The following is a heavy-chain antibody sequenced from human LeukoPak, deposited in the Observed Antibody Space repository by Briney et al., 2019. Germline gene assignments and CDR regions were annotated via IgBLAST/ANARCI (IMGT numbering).Heavy chain of an antibody. J-gene: IGHJ4*02. CDR1: GYTLTGYY. CDR2: KNPNSGGT. D-gene: IGHD3-10*01. CDR3: ARVSPNYYGSGSMDY. Sequence: EASVKVSCKASGYTLTGYYMHGVRQAPGQGRERIGWKNPNSGGTNNAQKFQGRVTMTRYTSISTAYMALSRLRSADTAVYYCARVSPNYYGSGSMDYWGQGTLVTVSS. V-gene: IGHV1-2*02.